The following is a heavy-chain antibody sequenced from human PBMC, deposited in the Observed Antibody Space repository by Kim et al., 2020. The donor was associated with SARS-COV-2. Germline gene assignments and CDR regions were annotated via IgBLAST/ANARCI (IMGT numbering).Heavy chain of an antibody. CDR3: ARQWYSYGRYMDF. CDR2: IYYSGAT. D-gene: IGHD5-18*01. Sequence: SETLSLTCTVSGGSIKSSSYYWAWIRQPPGKGLEWIGNIYYSGATYYNPSLRSRVIMSVDTSMNQFSLMLRSVTAADTVVYYCARQWYSYGRYMDFWGKG. CDR1: GGSIKSSSYY. V-gene: IGHV4-39*01. J-gene: IGHJ6*03.